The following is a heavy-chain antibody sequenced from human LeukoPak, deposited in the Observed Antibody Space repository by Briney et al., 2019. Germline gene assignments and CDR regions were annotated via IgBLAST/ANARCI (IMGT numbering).Heavy chain of an antibody. J-gene: IGHJ4*02. V-gene: IGHV1-69*13. CDR3: ARVSYGDFQNYFDY. Sequence: WASVKVSCKASGGTFSSYAINWVRQAPGQGLEWMGGIIPIFGTANYAQKFQGRVTITADESTSTAYMELSNLRSEDTAVYFCARVSYGDFQNYFDYWGQGTLVTVSS. CDR1: GGTFSSYA. CDR2: IIPIFGTA. D-gene: IGHD4-17*01.